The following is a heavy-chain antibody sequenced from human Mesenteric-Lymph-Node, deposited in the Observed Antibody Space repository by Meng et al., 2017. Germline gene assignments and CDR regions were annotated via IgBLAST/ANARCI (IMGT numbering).Heavy chain of an antibody. CDR2: IYYSGST. CDR3: ARRRGGSGRDC. Sequence: QVQLQDAGPGLGKPSQTLSLTCSVSGGSISSGDSYWSWIRQPPGKGLEWIGYIYYSGSTYYNPSLRGRITISVDTSKNQFSLMLTSVTATDTAVYYCARRRGGSGRDCWGQGTLVTVSS. V-gene: IGHV4-30-4*01. J-gene: IGHJ4*02. CDR1: GGSISSGDSY. D-gene: IGHD3-10*01.